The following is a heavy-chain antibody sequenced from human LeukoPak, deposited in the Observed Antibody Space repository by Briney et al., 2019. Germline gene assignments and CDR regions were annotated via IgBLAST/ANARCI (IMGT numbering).Heavy chain of an antibody. CDR2: ISAYNGNT. D-gene: IGHD6-19*01. Sequence: ASVNVSFKASGYTFTIYGISWVRQAPGQGLERMGWISAYNGNTDYAHKLQGRVTMTTDTSTSTAYMELRSLRSDDTAVYYCARLFIAVAVLGYWGQGTLVTVSS. J-gene: IGHJ4*02. CDR3: ARLFIAVAVLGY. V-gene: IGHV1-18*01. CDR1: GYTFTIYG.